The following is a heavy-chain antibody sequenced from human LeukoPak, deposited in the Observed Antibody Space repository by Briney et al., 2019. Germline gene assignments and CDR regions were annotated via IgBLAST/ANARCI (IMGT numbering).Heavy chain of an antibody. CDR3: VPATATGGNWFDP. D-gene: IGHD5-18*01. J-gene: IGHJ5*02. Sequence: PSETLSLTCTVSGGSISSSSYYWGWIRQPPGKGLEWIGSIYYSGSTYYNPSLKSRVTISVDTSKNQFSLKLSSVTAADTAVYYCVPATATGGNWFDPWGQGTLVTVSS. V-gene: IGHV4-39*01. CDR1: GGSISSSSYY. CDR2: IYYSGST.